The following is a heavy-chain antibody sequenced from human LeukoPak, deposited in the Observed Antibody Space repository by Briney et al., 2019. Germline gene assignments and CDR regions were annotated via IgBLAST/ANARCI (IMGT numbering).Heavy chain of an antibody. J-gene: IGHJ4*02. CDR1: GGSISSSSYY. D-gene: IGHD5-18*01. CDR2: IYYSGST. V-gene: IGHV4-39*01. CDR3: ARGGTIQLWFDY. Sequence: PSETLPLTCTVSGGSISSSSYYWGWIRQPPGKGLEWIGSIYYSGSTYYNPSLKSRVTISVDTSKNQFSLKLSSVTAADTAVYYCARGGTIQLWFDYWGQGTLVTVSS.